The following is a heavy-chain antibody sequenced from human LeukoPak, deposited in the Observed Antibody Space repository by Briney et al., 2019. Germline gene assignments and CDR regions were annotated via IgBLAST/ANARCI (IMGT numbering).Heavy chain of an antibody. CDR2: INQDGSDK. CDR3: SFSMVRGVIGTYYFDY. V-gene: IGHV3-7*03. CDR1: GFTLSNYW. J-gene: IGHJ4*02. Sequence: PGGSLRLSCAASGFTLSNYWVTWLRQAPGKGLEWVANINQDGSDKHYVDSVKGRFTISRDNAKNSLYLQMNSLRAEDTAVYYCSFSMVRGVIGTYYFDYWGQGTLVTVSS. D-gene: IGHD3-10*01.